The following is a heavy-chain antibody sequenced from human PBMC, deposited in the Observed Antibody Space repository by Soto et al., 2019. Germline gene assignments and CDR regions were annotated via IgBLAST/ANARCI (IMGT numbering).Heavy chain of an antibody. CDR1: GGTFSSYT. D-gene: IGHD4-17*01. Sequence: SVKVSCKASGGTFSSYTISWVRQAPGQGLEWMGRIIPILGIANYAQKFQGRVTITADKSTSTAYMELSSLRSEDTAVYYCARQGFQPIFGRLRFFDYWGQGTLVTVSS. J-gene: IGHJ4*02. CDR3: ARQGFQPIFGRLRFFDY. CDR2: IIPILGIA. V-gene: IGHV1-69*02.